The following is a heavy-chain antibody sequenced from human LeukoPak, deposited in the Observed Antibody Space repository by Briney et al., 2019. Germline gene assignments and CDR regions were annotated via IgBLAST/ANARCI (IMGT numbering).Heavy chain of an antibody. D-gene: IGHD4-17*01. Sequence: GGSLRLSCAASGFTFSSYGMHWVRQAPGKGLEWVAVIWYDGSNKYYADSVKGRFTISRDNSKNTLYLQMNSLRAEDTAVYYCAKDPTVTTLRENAFDIWGQGTMVTVSS. CDR2: IWYDGSNK. CDR1: GFTFSSYG. CDR3: AKDPTVTTLRENAFDI. J-gene: IGHJ3*02. V-gene: IGHV3-33*06.